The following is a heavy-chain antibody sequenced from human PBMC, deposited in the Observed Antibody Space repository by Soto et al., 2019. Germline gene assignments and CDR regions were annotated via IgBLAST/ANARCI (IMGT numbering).Heavy chain of an antibody. D-gene: IGHD3-22*01. CDR2: IVVGSGNT. Sequence: QMQLVQSGPEVKKPGTSVTVSCKASGFTFTSSAVQWVRQARGQRLEWIGWIVVGSGNTNYAQKFQERVTITRDMSTSTAYMELSSLRSEDTAVYYCAAVDYDSSGYFDYWGQGTLVTVSA. CDR1: GFTFTSSA. CDR3: AAVDYDSSGYFDY. V-gene: IGHV1-58*01. J-gene: IGHJ4*02.